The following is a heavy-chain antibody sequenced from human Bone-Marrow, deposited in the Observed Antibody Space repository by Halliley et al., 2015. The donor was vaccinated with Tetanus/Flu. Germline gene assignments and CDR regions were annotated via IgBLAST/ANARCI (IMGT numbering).Heavy chain of an antibody. D-gene: IGHD3-22*01. CDR3: ARTFGVDYDSSGYEYSLDY. V-gene: IGHV3-23*01. J-gene: IGHJ4*02. CDR2: IDSGGST. CDR1: GFTFSNYA. Sequence: SLRLSCAASGFTFSNYAVSWVRQPPGKGLEWVSTIDSGGSTYSADSVKGRFSISRDNSKNTLHLQMSRLRAGDTAVYYCARTFGVDYDSSGYEYSLDYWGQGTLVTVSS.